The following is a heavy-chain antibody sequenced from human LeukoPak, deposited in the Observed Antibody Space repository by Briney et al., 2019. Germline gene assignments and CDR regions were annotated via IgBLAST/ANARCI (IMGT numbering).Heavy chain of an antibody. D-gene: IGHD1/OR15-1a*01. CDR3: AKKTTPATGPFDY. J-gene: IGHJ4*02. CDR2: ISGSGGST. CDR1: GFTFSSYA. Sequence: GGSLRLSCAASGFTFSSYAMSWVRQAPGKGLEWVSAISGSGGSTYYADSVKGRFTISRDNSKNTLYLQMNSLRVEDTAVYYCAKKTTPATGPFDYWGQGTLVTVSS. V-gene: IGHV3-23*01.